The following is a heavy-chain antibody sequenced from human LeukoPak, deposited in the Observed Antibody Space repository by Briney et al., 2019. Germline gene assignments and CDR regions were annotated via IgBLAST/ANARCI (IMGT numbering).Heavy chain of an antibody. Sequence: SETLSLTCAGYGGSFSGYYWSWIRQPPGKGLEGIGEINHSGSTNYNPSLKSRVTISVDTSKNQFSLKLSSVTAADTAVYYCARGGNYYDSSGYYLNWGQGTLVTVSS. J-gene: IGHJ4*02. V-gene: IGHV4-34*01. D-gene: IGHD3-22*01. CDR2: INHSGST. CDR1: GGSFSGYY. CDR3: ARGGNYYDSSGYYLN.